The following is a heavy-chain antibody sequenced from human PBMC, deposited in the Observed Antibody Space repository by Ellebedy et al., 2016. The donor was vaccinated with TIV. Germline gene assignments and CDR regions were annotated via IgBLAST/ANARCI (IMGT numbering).Heavy chain of an antibody. CDR2: IRSDGSYN. V-gene: IGHV3-30*02. CDR1: GFIFSTHG. CDR3: AKVRFGSDY. J-gene: IGHJ4*02. D-gene: IGHD3-10*01. Sequence: GESLKISCAASGFIFSTHGMHWVRQAPGKGLEWVAFIRSDGSYNFYSDSVRGRFTISRDDSKSTVYLQMNSLKTEDTAVYYCAKVRFGSDYWGQGTLVTVSS.